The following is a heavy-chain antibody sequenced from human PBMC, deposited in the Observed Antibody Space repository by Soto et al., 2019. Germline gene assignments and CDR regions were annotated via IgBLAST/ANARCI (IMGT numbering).Heavy chain of an antibody. CDR1: GFTFSSYG. D-gene: IGHD5-12*01. J-gene: IGHJ4*02. V-gene: IGHV3-33*01. Sequence: QVQLVESGGGVVQAGRSMRLSCAASGFTFSSYGMHWVRQAPGKGLEWVAVIWYDGSNKYYADSVKGRFTISRDNSKNTLYLQMNSLRAEDTAVYYCASNGVATISFDYWGQGTLVTVSS. CDR2: IWYDGSNK. CDR3: ASNGVATISFDY.